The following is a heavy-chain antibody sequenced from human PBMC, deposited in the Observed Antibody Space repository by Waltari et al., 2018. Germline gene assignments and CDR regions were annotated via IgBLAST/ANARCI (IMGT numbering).Heavy chain of an antibody. CDR1: GDSINGNSYY. D-gene: IGHD3-10*01. Sequence: QLQLQESGPGLVKPSDTLFLSCTVSGDSINGNSYYWAWIRQHPGKGLEWIASLDFSGNTFYSPSLKSRVTIFVATPNSQLSLKLRSVTAEDTGVYYCASHSAKSFSSWFFNLWGRGTLVTVSS. CDR3: ASHSAKSFSSWFFNL. J-gene: IGHJ2*01. V-gene: IGHV4-39*01. CDR2: LDFSGNT.